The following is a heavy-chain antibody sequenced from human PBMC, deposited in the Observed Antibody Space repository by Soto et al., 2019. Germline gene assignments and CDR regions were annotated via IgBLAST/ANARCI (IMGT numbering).Heavy chain of an antibody. D-gene: IGHD1-1*01. CDR2: MNPNTGNS. CDR3: ARRAETNGWNGFGAAKYYFDF. CDR1: GYTFTSYD. Sequence: ASVKVSCKAFGYTFTSYDIYWVRQATGQGLEWMGWMNPNTGNSAYAQKFQGRVTVTSDTSINTVHMELSSLRSEDTAVYYCARRAETNGWNGFGAAKYYFDFWGQGTLVTVSS. J-gene: IGHJ4*02. V-gene: IGHV1-8*01.